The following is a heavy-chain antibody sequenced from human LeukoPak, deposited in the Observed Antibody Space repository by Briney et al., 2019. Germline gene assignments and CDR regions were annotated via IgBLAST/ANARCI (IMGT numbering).Heavy chain of an antibody. V-gene: IGHV4-4*07. CDR3: ARHIGPYSADTFDI. Sequence: SETLSLTCTVSGASISSYYWNWIRQPAGKGLEWIGRIYITGSTNYTPSLKSRLTMSLDTSKNQFSLQLSSVTAADTAVYYCARHIGPYSADTFDIWGLGTVVTVSS. J-gene: IGHJ3*02. CDR1: GASISSYY. CDR2: IYITGST. D-gene: IGHD5-18*01.